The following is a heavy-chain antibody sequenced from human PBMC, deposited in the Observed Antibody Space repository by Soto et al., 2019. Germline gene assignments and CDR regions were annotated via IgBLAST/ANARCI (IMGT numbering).Heavy chain of an antibody. CDR2: IWNDGHDS. V-gene: IGHV3-33*01. J-gene: IGHJ2*01. D-gene: IGHD1-26*01. CDR1: GFTFSHYG. CDR3: VRVYGGSFPHWYFDL. Sequence: QEQLMESGGGVVQPGGSLRLSCEASGFTFSHYGMFWARQAPGKGLQWVTFIWNDGHDSYYEDSVRGRFTNSRDNLKNTLYLQMDSLRGEDTGVYYCVRVYGGSFPHWYFDLWGRGTPVAVSS.